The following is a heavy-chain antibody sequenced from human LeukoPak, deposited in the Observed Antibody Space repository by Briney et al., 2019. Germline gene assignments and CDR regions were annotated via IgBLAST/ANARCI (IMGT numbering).Heavy chain of an antibody. V-gene: IGHV4-30-4*08. Sequence: SETLSLTCTVSGVSINNPNYCWSWVRQPPGRGLEWVGYGYCNGRSYYNPSLRSRLTMTVDTSSNLFSLELSSVTAADTAVYYCARAGSSGPYCTIGSCYGMDVWGQGTTVTVSS. D-gene: IGHD2-8*01. CDR1: GVSINNPNYC. CDR2: GYCNGRS. J-gene: IGHJ6*02. CDR3: ARAGSSGPYCTIGSCYGMDV.